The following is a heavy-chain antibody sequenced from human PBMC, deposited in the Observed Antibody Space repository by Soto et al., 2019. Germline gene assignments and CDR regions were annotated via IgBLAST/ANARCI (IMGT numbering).Heavy chain of an antibody. CDR1: GGTFSRYA. CDR2: IIPIFGTA. J-gene: IGHJ3*02. D-gene: IGHD5-12*01. Sequence: QVQLVQSVAEVKKPGSSVKVSCKASGGTFSRYAIRWVRQAPGQGLEWLGGIIPIFGTAYYAQKFQGRVTITADESTSTAYMELSSLRSEDTAVYYCATLWVATTEGAFDIWGQGTMVTVSS. CDR3: ATLWVATTEGAFDI. V-gene: IGHV1-69*01.